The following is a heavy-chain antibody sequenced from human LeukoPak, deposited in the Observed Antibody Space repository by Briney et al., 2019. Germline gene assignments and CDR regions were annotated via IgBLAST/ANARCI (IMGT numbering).Heavy chain of an antibody. V-gene: IGHV4-34*01. CDR2: INRSGST. CDR3: ARGGTLTEVYNHWYFDL. J-gene: IGHJ2*01. D-gene: IGHD1-1*01. CDR1: SEKFIKHN. Sequence: SETLSLTCAAYSEKFIKHNWNWIRQPPGKGLQWIGKINRSGSTDYNPSLKSRVTLSFDKSKKQLSVTLSSVTAADTAVYYCARGGTLTEVYNHWYFDLGGRGTLVTVS.